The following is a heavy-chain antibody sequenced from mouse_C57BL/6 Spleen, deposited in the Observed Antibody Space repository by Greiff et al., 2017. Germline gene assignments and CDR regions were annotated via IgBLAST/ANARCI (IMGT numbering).Heavy chain of an antibody. Sequence: QVQLQQPGAELVMPGASVKLSCKASGYTFTSYWMHWVKQRPGQGLEWIGEIVPSDSYTNYNQKFKGKSTLTVDKSSSTAYMQLSSLTSEDSAVYYCARERELGRRDYFDYWGQGTTLTVSS. CDR3: ARERELGRRDYFDY. CDR2: IVPSDSYT. D-gene: IGHD4-1*01. V-gene: IGHV1-69*01. J-gene: IGHJ2*01. CDR1: GYTFTSYW.